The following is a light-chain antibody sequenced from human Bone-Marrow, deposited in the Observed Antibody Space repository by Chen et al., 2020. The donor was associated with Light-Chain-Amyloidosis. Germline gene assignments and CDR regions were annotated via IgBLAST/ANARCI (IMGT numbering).Light chain of an antibody. CDR2: GAS. J-gene: IGKJ3*01. CDR1: QSVSSNY. Sequence: DIVLTQSPGTLSLSPGERATLSCRASQSVSSNYLAWYQQKPGQAPRLLIYGASSRATGIPDRFSGSGSGTDFTLTISRLEPEDFAVYYCQQYGSSPLFTFGPGTKVDFK. V-gene: IGKV3-20*01. CDR3: QQYGSSPLFT.